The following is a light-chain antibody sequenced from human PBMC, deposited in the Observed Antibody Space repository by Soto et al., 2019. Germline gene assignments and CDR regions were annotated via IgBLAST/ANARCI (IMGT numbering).Light chain of an antibody. Sequence: EIGLTQSPGTVSLSPGERATLSCRASQSVSTNYLAWYQQKPGQAPRLLIYGASTRATGIPARFSGSGSGTEFTLTISSLQSEDFAVYYCQQYNNWPPITFGQGTRLEIK. V-gene: IGKV3-15*01. CDR2: GAS. CDR3: QQYNNWPPIT. J-gene: IGKJ5*01. CDR1: QSVSTN.